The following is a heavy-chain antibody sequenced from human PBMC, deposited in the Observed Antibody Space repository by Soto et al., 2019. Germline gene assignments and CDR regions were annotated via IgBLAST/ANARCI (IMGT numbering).Heavy chain of an antibody. Sequence: GVSLRLSCAASGCTFSSYAMSWVRQAPGKGLEWVSAISGSGGSTYYADSVKGRFTISRDNSKNTLYLQMNSLRAEDTAVYYCAKESLLVVPAARNGMDVWGQGTTVTVSS. CDR2: ISGSGGST. J-gene: IGHJ6*02. CDR3: AKESLLVVPAARNGMDV. V-gene: IGHV3-23*01. D-gene: IGHD2-2*01. CDR1: GCTFSSYA.